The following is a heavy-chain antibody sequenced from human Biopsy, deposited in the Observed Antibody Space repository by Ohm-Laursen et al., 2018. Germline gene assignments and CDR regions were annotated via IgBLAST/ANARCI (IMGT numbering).Heavy chain of an antibody. CDR2: IIPMFGTA. Sequence: VKISCKASGGTFINYDISWVRQAPGQGLEWMGGIIPMFGTANYAQMFQGRVTISADESTSTSYMELSSLTTEDTAIYYCARGPHSGSHSCFDYWGRGTLVTVSS. CDR1: GGTFINYD. V-gene: IGHV1-69*13. J-gene: IGHJ4*02. D-gene: IGHD1-26*01. CDR3: ARGPHSGSHSCFDY.